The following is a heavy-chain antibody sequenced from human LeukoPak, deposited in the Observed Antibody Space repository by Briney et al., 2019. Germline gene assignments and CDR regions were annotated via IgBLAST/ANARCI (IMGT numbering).Heavy chain of an antibody. Sequence: SQTLSLTCTVSGGSISSGGYYWSWIRPHPGKGLEWIGYIYYSGSTYYNPSLKSRVTISVDTSKNQFSLKLSSVTAADTAVYYCARGKVTTIWFDPWGQGTLVTVSS. D-gene: IGHD2-21*02. J-gene: IGHJ5*02. CDR2: IYYSGST. CDR1: GGSISSGGYY. CDR3: ARGKVTTIWFDP. V-gene: IGHV4-31*03.